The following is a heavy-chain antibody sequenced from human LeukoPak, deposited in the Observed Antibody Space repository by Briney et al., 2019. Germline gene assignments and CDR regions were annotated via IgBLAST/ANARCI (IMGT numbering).Heavy chain of an antibody. CDR2: IIPILGTA. CDR1: GGTFSSYA. D-gene: IGHD3-10*01. CDR3: ARVVWFGELREYYYYMDV. J-gene: IGHJ6*03. V-gene: IGHV1-69*05. Sequence: EASVKVSCKASGGTFSSYAISWVRQAPGQGLEWMGGIIPILGTANYAQNFQGRVTITTDDSTSTAYMELSSLRSEDTAVYYCARVVWFGELREYYYYMDVWGKGTTVTVSS.